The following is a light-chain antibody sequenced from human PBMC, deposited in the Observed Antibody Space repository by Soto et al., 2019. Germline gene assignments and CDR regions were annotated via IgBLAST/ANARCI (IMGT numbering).Light chain of an antibody. Sequence: QAVVTQPPSVSGAPGQRVTISCTGSSSNIGAGYDVHWYQQLPGTAPKLLIYGNSNRPSGVPDRFSGSKSGTSASLAITGLQAEDEADYYCQSYDSSLSGSVFGGGNQADRP. CDR2: GNS. J-gene: IGLJ2*01. CDR3: QSYDSSLSGSV. V-gene: IGLV1-40*01. CDR1: SSNIGAGYD.